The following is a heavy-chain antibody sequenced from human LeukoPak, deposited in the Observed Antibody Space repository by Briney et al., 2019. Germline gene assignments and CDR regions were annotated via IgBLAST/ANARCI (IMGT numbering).Heavy chain of an antibody. D-gene: IGHD6-19*01. V-gene: IGHV3-20*04. CDR1: GFTDYG. Sequence: GGSLRLSCAASGFTDYGMSWVRQAPGKGLEWVSGINWNGGTTTYADSVKGRFTISRDNAKNSLYLQMNSLRAEDTAVYYCARVAPTSAKYSSGWYDAFDIWGQGTMVTVSS. CDR2: INWNGGTT. CDR3: ARVAPTSAKYSSGWYDAFDI. J-gene: IGHJ3*02.